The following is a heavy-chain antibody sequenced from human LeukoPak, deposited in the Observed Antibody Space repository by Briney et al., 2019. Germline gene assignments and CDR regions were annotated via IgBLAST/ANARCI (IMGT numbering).Heavy chain of an antibody. CDR2: MNPISGDT. Sequence: GASVQVSCKASGNIFASYDINWVRQATGQGLEWMGWMNPISGDTGYPQNFQGRVTMTRDTSISTVYMELSSLRSEDTAVYYCARDFLSGSYYPGGYWGQGTLVTVSS. D-gene: IGHD1-26*01. CDR1: GNIFASYD. J-gene: IGHJ4*02. V-gene: IGHV1-8*01. CDR3: ARDFLSGSYYPGGY.